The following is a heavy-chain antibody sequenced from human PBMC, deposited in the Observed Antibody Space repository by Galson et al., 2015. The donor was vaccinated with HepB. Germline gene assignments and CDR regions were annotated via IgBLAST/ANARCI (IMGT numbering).Heavy chain of an antibody. V-gene: IGHV3-49*04. Sequence: SLRLSCAASGFTFGDYAMSWVRQAPGKGLEWVGFIRSKAYGGTTEYAASVKGRFTISRDDSKSIAYLQMNSLKTEDTAVYYCTSCTTGTTWAFDIWGQGTMVTVSS. CDR3: TSCTTGTTWAFDI. D-gene: IGHD1-1*01. CDR1: GFTFGDYA. CDR2: IRSKAYGGTT. J-gene: IGHJ3*02.